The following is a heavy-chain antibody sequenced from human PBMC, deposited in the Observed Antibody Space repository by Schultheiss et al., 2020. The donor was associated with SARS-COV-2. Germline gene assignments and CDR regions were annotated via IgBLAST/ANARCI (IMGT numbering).Heavy chain of an antibody. CDR1: GASISGSNW. D-gene: IGHD3-10*01. CDR2: INYSGST. Sequence: SETLSLTCAVSGASISGSNWWGWVRQPPGKGLEWSGYINYSGSTNYNPSLKSRVTISVDTSKNQFSLKLSSVTAADTAVYYCAGQGETDYWGQGTLVTVSS. V-gene: IGHV4-4*02. CDR3: AGQGETDY. J-gene: IGHJ4*02.